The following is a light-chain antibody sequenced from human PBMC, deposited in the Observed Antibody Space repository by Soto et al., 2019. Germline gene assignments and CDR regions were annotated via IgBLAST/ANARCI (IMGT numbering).Light chain of an antibody. CDR3: QQYVTSPRT. CDR2: GAS. CDR1: QSLRATS. Sequence: MLKTSPDTLSLYPGATATLSCMASQSLRATSVAWYQQRPGQAPRLLIYGASFRATGIPARFSGRGSGTDFTLSISRLQPEDFAVYYCQQYVTSPRTFGQGTNVDI. J-gene: IGKJ1*01. V-gene: IGKV3-20*01.